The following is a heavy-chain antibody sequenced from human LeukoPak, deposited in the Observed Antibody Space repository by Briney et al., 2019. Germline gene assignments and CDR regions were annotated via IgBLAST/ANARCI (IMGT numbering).Heavy chain of an antibody. CDR3: ARGVRYSSSQYQRGY. D-gene: IGHD6-6*01. J-gene: IGHJ4*02. CDR1: GYTFTSYD. Sequence: ASVKVSCKASGYTFTSYDFNWVRQASGKGLEWMGWIKPNSGNKSYAQKFQGRVIITRNTNLSTAYMELSSLRSDDTAVYYCARGVRYSSSQYQRGYWGQGTLVTVSS. V-gene: IGHV1-8*01. CDR2: IKPNSGNK.